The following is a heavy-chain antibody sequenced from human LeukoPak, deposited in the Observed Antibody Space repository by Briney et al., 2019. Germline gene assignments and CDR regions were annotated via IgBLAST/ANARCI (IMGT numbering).Heavy chain of an antibody. Sequence: SQTLSLTCTVSGGSISSYYWSWIRQPPGKGLEWIGYIYYSGSTNYNPSLKSRVTISVDTSKNQFSLKLSSVTAADTAAYYCARGRSSMVRGYYYYYMDVWGKGTTVTISS. D-gene: IGHD3-10*01. CDR2: IYYSGST. CDR1: GGSISSYY. CDR3: ARGRSSMVRGYYYYYMDV. V-gene: IGHV4-59*01. J-gene: IGHJ6*03.